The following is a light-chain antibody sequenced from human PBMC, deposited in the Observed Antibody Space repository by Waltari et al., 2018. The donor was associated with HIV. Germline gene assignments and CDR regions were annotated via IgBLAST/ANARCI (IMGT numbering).Light chain of an antibody. CDR2: INDDGSQ. Sequence: QLVLTQSPSASASLGASVKLTCTLSSGHSNYAIAWHRQRPEKRPRYLMKINDDGSQAKGDGIRDRFSGSSSGAERYLSISSLQSEDEADYYCQTWASGVVVFGGGTKLSVL. CDR1: SGHSNYA. CDR3: QTWASGVVV. J-gene: IGLJ2*01. V-gene: IGLV4-69*01.